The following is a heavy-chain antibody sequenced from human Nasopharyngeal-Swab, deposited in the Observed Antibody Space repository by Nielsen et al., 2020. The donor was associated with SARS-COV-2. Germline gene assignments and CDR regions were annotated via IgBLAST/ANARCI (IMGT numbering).Heavy chain of an antibody. CDR3: ARESPPFEDCTDTSCHSGPWDS. D-gene: IGHD2-8*02. CDR1: GYVFTYYY. V-gene: IGHV1-46*01. Sequence: ALVKVSCKASGYVFTYYYVHWARQAPGQGPEWMGIINPGGGNATYSQSFQGRITMTSDTSTNTVFMELFSLRSEDTAVYYCARESPPFEDCTDTSCHSGPWDSWGQGTLVTVSS. J-gene: IGHJ4*02. CDR2: INPGGGNA.